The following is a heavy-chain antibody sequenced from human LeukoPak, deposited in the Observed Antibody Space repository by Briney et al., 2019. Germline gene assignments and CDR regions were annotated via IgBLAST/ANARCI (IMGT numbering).Heavy chain of an antibody. CDR3: ARDWGASGWYNWFDP. CDR2: VAHDGVTK. V-gene: IGHV3-30*19. D-gene: IGHD6-19*01. Sequence: GRSLRLSCGTSGFTLSSYGMHWVRQAPGKGLEWVAMVAHDGVTKYYTDSVKGRFTVSRDDSRNTVYLQMNSLRPEDTAVYYCARDWGASGWYNWFDPWGQGTLVSVSS. J-gene: IGHJ5*02. CDR1: GFTLSSYG.